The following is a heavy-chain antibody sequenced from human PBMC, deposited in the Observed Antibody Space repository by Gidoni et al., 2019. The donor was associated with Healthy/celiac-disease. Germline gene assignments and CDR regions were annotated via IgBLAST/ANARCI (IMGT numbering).Heavy chain of an antibody. D-gene: IGHD6-13*01. J-gene: IGHJ6*03. CDR2: IIPIFGTA. CDR3: ARDRYSSSVFSYYYYMDV. Sequence: QVQLVQSGAEVKKHGSSVKVSCKASGGTFSSYAISWVRQAPGQGLEWMGGIIPIFGTANYAQKFQGRVTITADESTSTAYMELSSLRSEDTAVYYCARDRYSSSVFSYYYYMDVWGKGTTVTVSS. CDR1: GGTFSSYA. V-gene: IGHV1-69*01.